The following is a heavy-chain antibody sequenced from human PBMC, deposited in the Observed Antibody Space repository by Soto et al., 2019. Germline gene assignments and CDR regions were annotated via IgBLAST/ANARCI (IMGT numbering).Heavy chain of an antibody. Sequence: GGSLILSCAASGFTVSNVWMTWVRQTAGKGLEWVGHIKRKTDGGTTEYAAPVKGRFTISRDDSKNTLYLQMNSLRAEDTAVYYCAKDRGYSYGYSYYYYGMDVWGQGTLVTVSS. CDR3: AKDRGYSYGYSYYYYGMDV. CDR1: GFTVSNVW. D-gene: IGHD5-18*01. V-gene: IGHV3-15*01. J-gene: IGHJ6*02. CDR2: IKRKTDGGTT.